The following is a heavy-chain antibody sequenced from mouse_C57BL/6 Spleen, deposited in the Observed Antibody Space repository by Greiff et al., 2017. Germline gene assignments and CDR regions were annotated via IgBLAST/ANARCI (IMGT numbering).Heavy chain of an antibody. CDR3: TSGTVVAEFDY. D-gene: IGHD1-1*01. J-gene: IGHJ2*01. CDR2: IYPETGGT. Sequence: QVQLQQSGAELVRPGASVTLSCKASGYTFTDYEMHWVKQTPVHGLEWIGAIYPETGGTAYNQKFKGKAILTADKSSSTAYMELRSLTSEDSAVYYYTSGTVVAEFDYWGQGTTLTVSS. CDR1: GYTFTDYE. V-gene: IGHV1-15*01.